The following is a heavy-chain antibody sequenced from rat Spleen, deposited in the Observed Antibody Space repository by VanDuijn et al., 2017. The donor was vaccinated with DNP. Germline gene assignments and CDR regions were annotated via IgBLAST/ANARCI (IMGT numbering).Heavy chain of an antibody. CDR2: ISYSGTS. V-gene: IGHV3-1*01. CDR1: GYSITGNY. Sequence: EVQLQESGPGLVKPSQSLSLTCSVTGYSITGNYWGWIRKFPGNKMEWIGHISYSGTSGYNPSLKSRISITRDTSKNQFFLQLNSVITEDTATYYCARSVYYYSSYIPFDHWGQGVMVTVSS. CDR3: ARSVYYYSSYIPFDH. J-gene: IGHJ2*01. D-gene: IGHD1-2*01.